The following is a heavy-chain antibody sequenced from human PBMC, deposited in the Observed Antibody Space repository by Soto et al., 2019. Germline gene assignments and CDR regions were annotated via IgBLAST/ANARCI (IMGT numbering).Heavy chain of an antibody. Sequence: EVQLVESGGGLVQPGRSLRLSCAASGFPFDDYAMHWVRRVPGKGLEWVSSISWNSNIIGYADTVKGRFTISRDNAKNSMYLQMNSLRAEDAALYYCEKGGADGFCIGGRCYFDYWGQGTLVTVSS. CDR1: GFPFDDYA. J-gene: IGHJ4*02. D-gene: IGHD2-15*01. CDR2: ISWNSNII. CDR3: EKGGADGFCIGGRCYFDY. V-gene: IGHV3-9*01.